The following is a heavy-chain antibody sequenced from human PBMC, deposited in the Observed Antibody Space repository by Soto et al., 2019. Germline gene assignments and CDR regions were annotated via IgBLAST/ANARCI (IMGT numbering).Heavy chain of an antibody. V-gene: IGHV4-59*02. Sequence: QVHLQESGPGLVQPSETLSLTCTVSNGSVSAYSWAWIRQPPGKGLEWIGYVSPSGRRRNHPSLETRVSISLTTSKNHVSLRMASVSAADTAVYSCERTKGAAVAGHFDSWGLGTLVIVSS. CDR3: ERTKGAAVAGHFDS. J-gene: IGHJ5*01. CDR2: VSPSGRR. CDR1: NGSVSAYS. D-gene: IGHD6-13*01.